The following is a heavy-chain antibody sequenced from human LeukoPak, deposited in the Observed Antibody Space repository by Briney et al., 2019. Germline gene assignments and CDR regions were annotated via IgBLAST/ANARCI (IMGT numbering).Heavy chain of an antibody. CDR3: ARAKSIAARPRYYYYMDV. Sequence: ASVTVSFKASGYTFTSYDINWVRQATGQGREGMGWMNPNSGNTGYAHKLQGRVTITRHTYISTAYMELSSLRSEDTAVYYWARAKSIAARPRYYYYMDVWGKGTTVTVSS. V-gene: IGHV1-8*03. J-gene: IGHJ6*03. CDR1: GYTFTSYD. CDR2: MNPNSGNT. D-gene: IGHD6-6*01.